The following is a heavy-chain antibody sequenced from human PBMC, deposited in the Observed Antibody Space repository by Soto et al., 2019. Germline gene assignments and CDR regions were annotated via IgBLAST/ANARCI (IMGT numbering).Heavy chain of an antibody. CDR1: GDSVSSTSTA. V-gene: IGHV6-1*01. CDR2: TYYRSKWYS. J-gene: IGHJ4*02. Sequence: SQTLSLTCAISGDSVSSTSTAWSWIRQSPSRGLEWLGRTYYRSKWYSDYAVSVKSRVTINPDTSKNQFSLQLNSVTPEDTAVYYCARGSYYSGWVWGQGTLVTVSS. CDR3: ARGSYYSGWV. D-gene: IGHD6-19*01.